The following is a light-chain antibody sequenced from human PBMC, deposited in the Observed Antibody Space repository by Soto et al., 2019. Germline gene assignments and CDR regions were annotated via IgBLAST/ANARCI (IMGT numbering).Light chain of an antibody. Sequence: DVLMTQSPLSLPVTLGQPASISCKSSQSLVHSDGNTYLNGFHQRPGQSPRRLISKVSSRYSGVPGRSSGRESVTDFTLKISRVEAEDVGVYYGMQGTYWPPCTFGQGTKVEIK. CDR1: QSLVHSDGNTY. CDR2: KVS. V-gene: IGKV2-30*02. J-gene: IGKJ2*02. CDR3: MQGTYWPPCT.